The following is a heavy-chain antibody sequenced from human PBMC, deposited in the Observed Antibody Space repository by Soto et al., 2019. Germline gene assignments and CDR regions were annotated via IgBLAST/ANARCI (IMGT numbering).Heavy chain of an antibody. V-gene: IGHV1-18*01. CDR2: ISGYNGNT. CDR1: GYTFTSYG. CDR3: AREIAAAGLSDYYYGMDV. D-gene: IGHD6-13*01. J-gene: IGHJ6*02. Sequence: ASVKVSCTASGYTFTSYGISWVRQAPGQGLEWMGWISGYNGNTNYAQKLQGRVTMTTDTSTSTAYMELRSLRSDDTAVYYCAREIAAAGLSDYYYGMDVWGQGTTVTVSS.